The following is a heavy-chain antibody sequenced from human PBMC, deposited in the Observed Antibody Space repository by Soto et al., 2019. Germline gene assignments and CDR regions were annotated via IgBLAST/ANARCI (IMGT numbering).Heavy chain of an antibody. Sequence: GASVKVSCTASGYTFTSYDINWVRLATGQGLEWMGWMNPNSGNTGYAQKFQGRVTMTRNTSISTAYMELSSLRSEDTAVYYCARRTKRDRILDYWGQGTLVTVSS. CDR2: MNPNSGNT. CDR3: ARRTKRDRILDY. D-gene: IGHD3-3*01. J-gene: IGHJ4*02. CDR1: GYTFTSYD. V-gene: IGHV1-8*01.